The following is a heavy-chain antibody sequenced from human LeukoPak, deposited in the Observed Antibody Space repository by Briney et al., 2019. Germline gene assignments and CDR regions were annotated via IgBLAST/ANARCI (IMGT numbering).Heavy chain of an antibody. CDR1: GYTFTSYD. Sequence: ASVKVSCKASGYTFTSYDINWVRQATGQGLEWMGWMNPNSGNTGYAQKFQGRVTMTRDTSISTAYMELSRLRSDDTAVYYCARGDSSGWSIYYFDYWGQGTLVTVSS. D-gene: IGHD6-19*01. CDR2: MNPNSGNT. J-gene: IGHJ4*02. CDR3: ARGDSSGWSIYYFDY. V-gene: IGHV1-8*01.